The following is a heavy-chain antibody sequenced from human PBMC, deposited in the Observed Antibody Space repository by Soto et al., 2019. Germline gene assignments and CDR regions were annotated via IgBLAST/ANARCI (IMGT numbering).Heavy chain of an antibody. D-gene: IGHD3-10*01. CDR1: GGSFSGYY. CDR2: INHSGST. Sequence: SETLSLTCAVYGGSFSGYYWSWIRQPPGKGLEWIGEINHSGSTNYNLSLKSRVTISVDTSKNQFSLKLSSVTAADTAVYYCARGVRQPYNWFDPWGQGTLVTVSS. J-gene: IGHJ5*02. CDR3: ARGVRQPYNWFDP. V-gene: IGHV4-34*01.